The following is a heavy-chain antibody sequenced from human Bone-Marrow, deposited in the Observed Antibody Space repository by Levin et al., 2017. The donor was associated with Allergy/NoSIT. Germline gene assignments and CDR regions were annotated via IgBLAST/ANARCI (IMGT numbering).Heavy chain of an antibody. V-gene: IGHV3-33*01. J-gene: IGHJ4*02. D-gene: IGHD3-10*01. CDR2: IWYDGSNK. CDR3: ARYSRTYYYGSGSYPVLDY. CDR1: GFTFSSYG. Sequence: GESLKISCAASGFTFSSYGMHWVRQAPGKGLEWVAVIWYDGSNKYYADSVKGRFTISRDNSKNTLYLQMNSLRAEDTAVYYCARYSRTYYYGSGSYPVLDYWGQGTLVTVSS.